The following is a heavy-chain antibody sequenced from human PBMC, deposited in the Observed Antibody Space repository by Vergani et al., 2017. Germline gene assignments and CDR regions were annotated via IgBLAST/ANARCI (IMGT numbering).Heavy chain of an antibody. CDR1: GAHISYWC. D-gene: IGHD7-27*01. J-gene: IGHJ4*02. V-gene: IGHV4-4*07. CDR2: LSPSGST. Sequence: QVQMQESGPGLVKTSETLSLTCSASGAHISYWCWSWLRQPAGKGLEWIGRLSPSGSTNYKPSLKSRVTMSIDTSKNQFSLKLTSVTAADTAVYYCATGAGPFDIWGQGTLVTVSS. CDR3: ATGAGPFDI.